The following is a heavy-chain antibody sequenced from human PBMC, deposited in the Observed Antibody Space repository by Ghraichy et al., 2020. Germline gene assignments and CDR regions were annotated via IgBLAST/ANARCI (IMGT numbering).Heavy chain of an antibody. J-gene: IGHJ4*02. CDR1: GGSISSSSYY. CDR3: ARYSSSWYGLYFDY. V-gene: IGHV4-39*01. CDR2: IYYSGST. D-gene: IGHD6-13*01. Sequence: SETLSLTCTVSGGSISSSSYYWGWIRQPPGKGLEWIVGIYYSGSTYYNPSLKSRVTISVDTSKNQFSLQLSSVTAADTAVYYCARYSSSWYGLYFDYWGQGTLVTVSS.